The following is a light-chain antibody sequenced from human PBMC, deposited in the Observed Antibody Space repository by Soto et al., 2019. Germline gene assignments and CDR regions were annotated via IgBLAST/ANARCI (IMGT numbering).Light chain of an antibody. V-gene: IGKV1-39*01. Sequence: DIQMTKSHTSLFASVGDRVTIPSRESQSISTYLNWYQQKPGKAPKLLINAAFSLQSGVPTRFSGSGSGTDFTLTISSLQPEDFATYYCQQSYSTPRTFGQGTKLEIK. CDR1: QSISTY. CDR3: QQSYSTPRT. CDR2: AAF. J-gene: IGKJ2*01.